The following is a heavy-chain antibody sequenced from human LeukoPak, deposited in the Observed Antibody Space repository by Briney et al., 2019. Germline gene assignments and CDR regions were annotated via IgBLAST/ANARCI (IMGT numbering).Heavy chain of an antibody. CDR2: FDPEDGET. CDR3: ATGPYDFWSGYYTAY. V-gene: IGHV1-24*01. CDR1: GYTLTELS. J-gene: IGHJ4*02. D-gene: IGHD3-3*01. Sequence: ASVKVSCKVSGYTLTELSMHWVRQAPGEGLEWMGGFDPEDGETIYVQKFQGRVTMTEDTSTDIAYMELSSLRSEDTAVYYCATGPYDFWSGYYTAYWGQGTLVTVSS.